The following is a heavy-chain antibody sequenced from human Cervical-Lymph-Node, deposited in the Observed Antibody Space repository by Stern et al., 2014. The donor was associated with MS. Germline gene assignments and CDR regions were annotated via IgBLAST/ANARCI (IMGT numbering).Heavy chain of an antibody. Sequence: QVQLVQSGAGVKQPGSSVKVSCKASGGTFSSYAISWVRQPPGQGLEWMGGIIHVFGTANCAQKFQGRVTITADESTSTAYMELISLRSEDTAVYYCARGELKEGLVRGMDVWGQGTPVTVSS. CDR2: IIHVFGTA. J-gene: IGHJ6*02. CDR1: GGTFSSYA. D-gene: IGHD1-26*01. CDR3: ARGELKEGLVRGMDV. V-gene: IGHV1-69*01.